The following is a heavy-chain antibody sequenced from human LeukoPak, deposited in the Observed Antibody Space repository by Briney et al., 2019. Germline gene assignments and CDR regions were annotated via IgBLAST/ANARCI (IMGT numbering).Heavy chain of an antibody. Sequence: SETLSLTCAVYGGSLSGYYWSWIRQPPGKGLEWIGEINHSGSTNYNPSLKSRVTISVDTSKNQFSPKLSSVTAADTAVYYCARVNGEQWLPHYFDYWGQGTLVTVSS. D-gene: IGHD6-19*01. CDR2: INHSGST. CDR3: ARVNGEQWLPHYFDY. CDR1: GGSLSGYY. V-gene: IGHV4-34*01. J-gene: IGHJ4*02.